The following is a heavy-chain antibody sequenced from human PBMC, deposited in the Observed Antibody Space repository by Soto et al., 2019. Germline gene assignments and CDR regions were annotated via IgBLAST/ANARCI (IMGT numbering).Heavy chain of an antibody. V-gene: IGHV3-48*01. Sequence: EVQLVESGGGLVQPGGSLRLSCAASGFTFSSYSMNWVRQAPGKGLEWVSYISSSSNTKYYADSVKGRFTISRDNAKKSLYLEMNSLRAEDTSVYYCARDGCSGSNCLNWFDPWGQGTLVTGST. D-gene: IGHD2-15*01. CDR2: ISSSSNTK. CDR3: ARDGCSGSNCLNWFDP. CDR1: GFTFSSYS. J-gene: IGHJ5*02.